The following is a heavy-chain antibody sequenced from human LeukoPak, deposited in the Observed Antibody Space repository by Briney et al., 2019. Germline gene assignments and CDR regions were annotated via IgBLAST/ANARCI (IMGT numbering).Heavy chain of an antibody. CDR3: VRHISTNTGYFDS. Sequence: SETLSLTCTVSGGSTTSHSYYWGWIRQPPGKGLEWIGSVYYDGTSYSNPSLKSRAAVFVDTSRDQFSLDLSFVTAADTALYYCVRHISTNTGYFDSCGQGTLVSVSS. V-gene: IGHV4-39*01. J-gene: IGHJ4*02. D-gene: IGHD5-24*01. CDR2: VYYDGTS. CDR1: GGSTTSHSYY.